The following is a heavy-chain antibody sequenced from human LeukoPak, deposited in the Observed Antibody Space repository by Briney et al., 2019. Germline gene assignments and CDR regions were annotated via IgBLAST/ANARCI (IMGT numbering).Heavy chain of an antibody. CDR1: GFTISSYG. V-gene: IGHV3-30*18. J-gene: IGHJ4*02. Sequence: PGRSLRLSCAASGFTISSYGMHWVRQAPAKGLEWVAVISYDGSNKYYADSVKGRFTISRDNSKNTLYLQMNSLRAEDTAVYYCAKESGEFLRYFDYWGQGTLVTVSS. D-gene: IGHD5-12*01. CDR3: AKESGEFLRYFDY. CDR2: ISYDGSNK.